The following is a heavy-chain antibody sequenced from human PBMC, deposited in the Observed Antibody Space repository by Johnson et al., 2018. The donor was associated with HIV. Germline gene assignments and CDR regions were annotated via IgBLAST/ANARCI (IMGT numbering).Heavy chain of an antibody. CDR1: GFIVSSKY. V-gene: IGHV3-66*01. CDR3: ARGRVAAGGMRGGGFDI. J-gene: IGHJ3*02. CDR2: LYADGRT. Sequence: VQLVESGGGLVQPGGSLRLSCAASGFIVSSKYMTWFRQAPGKGLEWVSVLYADGRTYYADSVKGRFTVSRDYSMNTLFLQMNSLRAEDTAVYYCARGRVAAGGMRGGGFDIWGQGTMVTVSS. D-gene: IGHD6-13*01.